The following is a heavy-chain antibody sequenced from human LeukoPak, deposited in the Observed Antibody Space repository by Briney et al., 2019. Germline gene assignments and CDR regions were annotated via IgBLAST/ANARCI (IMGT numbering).Heavy chain of an antibody. V-gene: IGHV3-33*01. CDR2: IWFDKNQ. CDR3: ASEPWDSSGYYYYFDY. CDR1: GFILNDYG. D-gene: IGHD3-22*01. J-gene: IGHJ4*02. Sequence: GGSLRLSCAASGFILNDYGMHWVRQAPGKGLEWVADIWFDKNQHFADSVKGRFAISRDNSKNTVYLQINSLRAEDTAVYYCASEPWDSSGYYYYFDYWGQGTLVTVSS.